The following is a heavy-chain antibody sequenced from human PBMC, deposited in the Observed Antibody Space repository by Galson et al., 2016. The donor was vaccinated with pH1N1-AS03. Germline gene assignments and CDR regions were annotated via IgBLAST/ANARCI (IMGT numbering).Heavy chain of an antibody. V-gene: IGHV3-21*01. CDR3: ARDIGLVALYS. Sequence: SLRLSCAASGFTFSSYSMNWVRQAPGQGLQWVSSINTSSTYMYYADAVQGRFTISRDDARNSLYLQMNSLRAEDTAVYYCARDIGLVALYSWGQGSLVTVSS. CDR2: INTSSTYM. J-gene: IGHJ4*02. D-gene: IGHD5-12*01. CDR1: GFTFSSYS.